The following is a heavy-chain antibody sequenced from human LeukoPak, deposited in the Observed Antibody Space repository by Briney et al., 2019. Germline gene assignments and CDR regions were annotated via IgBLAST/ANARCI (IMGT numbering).Heavy chain of an antibody. CDR3: ARGARLSPYYYYMDV. J-gene: IGHJ6*03. Sequence: SEALSLTRTVSGGSISSYYWSWIRQPPGKGLEWIGYIYYSGSTNYNPSLKSRVTISVDTSKNQFSLKLSSVTAADTAVYYCARGARLSPYYYYMDVWGKGTTVTVSS. V-gene: IGHV4-59*01. CDR1: GGSISSYY. CDR2: IYYSGST. D-gene: IGHD5-12*01.